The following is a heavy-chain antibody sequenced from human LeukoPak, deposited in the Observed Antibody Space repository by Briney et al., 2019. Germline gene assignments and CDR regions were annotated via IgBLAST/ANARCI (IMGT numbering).Heavy chain of an antibody. CDR1: GFTFSSYS. V-gene: IGHV3-21*01. J-gene: IGHJ4*02. D-gene: IGHD2-8*01. CDR2: ISSSSSYI. Sequence: GGSLRLSCAASGFTFSSYSMNWVRQAPGKGLEGVSSISSSSSYIYYAVPVKGRFTISRDNAKNSLYLQIISLKAEDTAVYNCARDYCTNCVRYRADNDYWGQGTLVTVSS. CDR3: ARDYCTNCVRYRADNDY.